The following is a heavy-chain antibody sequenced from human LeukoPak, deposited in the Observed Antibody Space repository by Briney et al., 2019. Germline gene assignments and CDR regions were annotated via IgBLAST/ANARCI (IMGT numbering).Heavy chain of an antibody. Sequence: ASVKVSCKASGCTFTSYGISWVRQAPGQGLEWMGWISAYNGNTNYAQKLQGRVTMTTDTSTSTAYMELRSLRSDDTAVYYCARGTSLGWFGELLLTGGPYGMDVWGQGTTVTVSS. V-gene: IGHV1-18*01. CDR3: ARGTSLGWFGELLLTGGPYGMDV. J-gene: IGHJ6*02. CDR2: ISAYNGNT. D-gene: IGHD3-10*01. CDR1: GCTFTSYG.